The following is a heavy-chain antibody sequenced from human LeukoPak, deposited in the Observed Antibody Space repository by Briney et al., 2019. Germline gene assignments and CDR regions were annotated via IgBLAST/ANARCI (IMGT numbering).Heavy chain of an antibody. V-gene: IGHV4-34*01. D-gene: IGHD5-18*01. Sequence: GSLRLSCVASGFTVDTYWMSWVRQPPGKGLEWIGEINHSGSTNYNPSLKSRVTISVDTSKNQFSLKLSSVTAADTAVYYCARAGIQLWFYYFDYWGQGTLVTVSS. CDR3: ARAGIQLWFYYFDY. CDR2: INHSGST. CDR1: GFTVDTYW. J-gene: IGHJ4*02.